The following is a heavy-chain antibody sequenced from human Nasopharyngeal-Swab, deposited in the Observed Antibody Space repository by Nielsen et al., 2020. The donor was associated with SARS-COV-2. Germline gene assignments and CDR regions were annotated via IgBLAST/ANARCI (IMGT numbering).Heavy chain of an antibody. Sequence: SVKVSCKASGGTFSSYAITWVRQAPGQGLEWMGGIIPIFGTANYAQKFQGRVTITADESTSTAYMELSSLRSEDTAVYYCATDLRVMITFGGVIALDYWGQGTLVTVSS. CDR1: GGTFSSYA. D-gene: IGHD3-16*02. V-gene: IGHV1-69*13. J-gene: IGHJ4*02. CDR2: IIPIFGTA. CDR3: ATDLRVMITFGGVIALDY.